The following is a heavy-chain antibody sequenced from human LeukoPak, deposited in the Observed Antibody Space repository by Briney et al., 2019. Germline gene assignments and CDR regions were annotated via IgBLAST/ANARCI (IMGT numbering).Heavy chain of an antibody. CDR2: INPSGGST. D-gene: IGHD1-26*01. V-gene: IGHV1-46*01. J-gene: IGHJ5*02. Sequence: GASVKVSCKASGYTFTGYYMHWVRQAPGQGLEWMGIINPSGGSTSYAQKFQGRVTMTRDMSTSTVYMELSSLRSEDTAVYYCARDEGESGSYLGAIVDPWGQGTLVTVSS. CDR1: GYTFTGYY. CDR3: ARDEGESGSYLGAIVDP.